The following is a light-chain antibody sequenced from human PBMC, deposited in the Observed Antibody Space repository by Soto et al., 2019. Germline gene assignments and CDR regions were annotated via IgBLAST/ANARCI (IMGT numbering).Light chain of an antibody. CDR2: EVS. J-gene: IGLJ1*01. CDR1: GSDVGFYNY. CDR3: SSYSSSSTPYV. V-gene: IGLV2-14*01. Sequence: QSALTQPASVSGSRGQSITISCTGTGSDVGFYNYVSWYRQHPGKAPKLMIYEVSYRPSGVSNRFSGSKSGDTASLTISGLQAEDEAVYYCSSYSSSSTPYVFGTGTKVTVL.